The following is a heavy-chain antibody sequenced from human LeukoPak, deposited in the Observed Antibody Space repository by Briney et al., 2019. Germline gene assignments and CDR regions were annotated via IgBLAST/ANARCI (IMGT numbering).Heavy chain of an antibody. Sequence: SGGSLRLSCAASRFTFSSYWMSWVRQAPGKGLEWVANIKQDGSEKYYVDSVKGRFTVSRDNAKNSLYLQMNSLRAEDTAVYYCAREGSGYSFDYWGQGTLVTVSS. D-gene: IGHD6-25*01. CDR1: RFTFSSYW. J-gene: IGHJ4*02. CDR2: IKQDGSEK. V-gene: IGHV3-7*03. CDR3: AREGSGYSFDY.